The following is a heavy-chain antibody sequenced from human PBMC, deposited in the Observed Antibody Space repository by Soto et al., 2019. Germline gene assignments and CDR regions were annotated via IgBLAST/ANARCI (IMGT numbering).Heavy chain of an antibody. CDR2: ISDSSSTI. Sequence: GGSLKLSCAASGFTFNTYNMNWVRQAPGKGLEWVSYISDSSSTIHYADSVKGRFTISRDNAKNSLYLQMNSLRAEDTAVYYCARDDYPYYDDSSGYLFDYRSQGALVTVSA. V-gene: IGHV3-48*01. D-gene: IGHD3-22*01. CDR3: ARDDYPYYDDSSGYLFDY. CDR1: GFTFNTYN. J-gene: IGHJ4*02.